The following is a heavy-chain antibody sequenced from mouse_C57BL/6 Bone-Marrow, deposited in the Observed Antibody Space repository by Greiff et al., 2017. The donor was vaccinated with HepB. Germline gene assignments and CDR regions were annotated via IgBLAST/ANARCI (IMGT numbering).Heavy chain of an antibody. CDR3: ASTGKYYGSSNWYFDV. J-gene: IGHJ1*03. Sequence: QVQLQQPGTELVKPGASVKLSCKASGYTFTSYWMHWVKQRPGQGLEWIGNINPSNGGTNYNEKFKSKATLTVDKSSSTAYMQLSSLTSEDSAVYYCASTGKYYGSSNWYFDVWGTGTTVTVSS. V-gene: IGHV1-53*01. CDR2: INPSNGGT. D-gene: IGHD1-1*01. CDR1: GYTFTSYW.